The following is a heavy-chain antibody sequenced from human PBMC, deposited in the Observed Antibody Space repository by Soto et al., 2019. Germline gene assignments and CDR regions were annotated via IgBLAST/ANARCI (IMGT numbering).Heavy chain of an antibody. CDR1: GFTFSSYG. V-gene: IGHV3-30*18. CDR2: ISYDGSNK. Sequence: GGSLRLSCAASGFTFSSYGMHWVRHAPGKGLEWVAVISYDGSNKYYADSVKGRFTISRDNSKNTLYLQMNSLRAEDTAVYYCAKDIFTITLDYYGMDVWGQGTTVTVSS. CDR3: AKDIFTITLDYYGMDV. J-gene: IGHJ6*02. D-gene: IGHD3-9*01.